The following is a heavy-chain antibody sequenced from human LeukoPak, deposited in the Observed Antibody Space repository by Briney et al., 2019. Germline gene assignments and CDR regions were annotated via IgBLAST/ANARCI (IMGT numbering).Heavy chain of an antibody. V-gene: IGHV3-30-3*01. J-gene: IGHJ4*02. D-gene: IGHD5-18*01. CDR3: ARDLAYSRLDY. Sequence: PGGSLRLPCAASGFTFSSYAMHWVRQAPGKGLEWVAVISYDGSNKYYADSVKGRFTISRDNSKNTLYLQMNSLRAEDTAFYYCARDLAYSRLDYWGQGMLVTVSS. CDR1: GFTFSSYA. CDR2: ISYDGSNK.